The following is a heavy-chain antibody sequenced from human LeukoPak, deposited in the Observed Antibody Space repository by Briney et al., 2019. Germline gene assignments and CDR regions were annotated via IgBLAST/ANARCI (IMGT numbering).Heavy chain of an antibody. D-gene: IGHD4-23*01. CDR1: GFSLNNYA. Sequence: GGSLRLSCAASGFSLNNYAMSWVRQAPGKGLEWVSAISTTGGSTYYADSVKGRFTISRDNSKNTLSLQMDSLRVVDTAVYYCAKDWTTVVTPKGYYFDSWGQGTLVTVSS. V-gene: IGHV3-23*01. CDR2: ISTTGGST. CDR3: AKDWTTVVTPKGYYFDS. J-gene: IGHJ4*02.